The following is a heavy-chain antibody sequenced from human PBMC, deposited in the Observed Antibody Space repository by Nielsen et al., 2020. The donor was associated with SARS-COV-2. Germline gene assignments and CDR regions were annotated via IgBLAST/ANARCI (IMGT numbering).Heavy chain of an antibody. CDR1: GGSFSGYY. Sequence: SETLSLTCAVYGGSFSGYYWSWIRQPPGKGLEWIGEINHSGSTNYNPSLKSRVTISVDTSKNQFSLKLSSVTAADTAVYYCASIDILTGYSYYYYGMDVWGQGTTVTVSS. CDR3: ASIDILTGYSYYYYGMDV. V-gene: IGHV4-34*01. J-gene: IGHJ6*02. D-gene: IGHD3-9*01. CDR2: INHSGST.